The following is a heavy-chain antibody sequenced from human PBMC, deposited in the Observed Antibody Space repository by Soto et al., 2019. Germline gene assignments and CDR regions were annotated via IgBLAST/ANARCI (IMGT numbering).Heavy chain of an antibody. CDR3: ARGGHVVVVTAALDY. CDR2: VNPSGGHT. Sequence: QVQLVQSGAEVKKPGASVKVSCKASGDTFTDYYIHWVRQAPGQGLEWMGTVNPSGGHTTYAQHFLGRMTMTRDTSNSTLYMELTSLTSEDTAVYYCARGGHVVVVTAALDYWGQGTLVNVSS. V-gene: IGHV1-46*01. J-gene: IGHJ4*02. CDR1: GDTFTDYY. D-gene: IGHD2-21*02.